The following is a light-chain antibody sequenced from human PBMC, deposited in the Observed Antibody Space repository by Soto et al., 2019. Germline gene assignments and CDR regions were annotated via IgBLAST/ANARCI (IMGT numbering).Light chain of an antibody. J-gene: IGKJ1*01. CDR1: QSISSY. V-gene: IGKV1-39*01. CDR2: AAS. Sequence: DIQMTQSPSSLSSSVGDIFTITCRASQSISSYLNWYQHKPGKAPKLLIYAASSLQTGVPSRFSGSRSGTDFALTISSLQPEDFATYYCQQSYSSPPTFGQGTKVDIK. CDR3: QQSYSSPPT.